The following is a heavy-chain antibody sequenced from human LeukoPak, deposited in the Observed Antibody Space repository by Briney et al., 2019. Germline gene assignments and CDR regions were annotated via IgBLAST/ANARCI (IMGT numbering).Heavy chain of an antibody. D-gene: IGHD5-12*01. CDR3: ARDSPGYGGYDFG. CDR2: IKEDGSDK. V-gene: IGHV3-7*04. Sequence: PGGSLRLSCVASGFTFSRYWMSWVRQAPGKGLEWVANIKEDGSDKCYVDSVKGRFTISKDNAKNSLYLQMNSLRGEDTAVYYCARDSPGYGGYDFGWGQGTLVTVSS. J-gene: IGHJ4*02. CDR1: GFTFSRYW.